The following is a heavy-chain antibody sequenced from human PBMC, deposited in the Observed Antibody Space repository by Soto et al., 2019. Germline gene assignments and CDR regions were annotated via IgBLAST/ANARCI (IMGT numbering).Heavy chain of an antibody. CDR1: GFTFNNYA. J-gene: IGHJ3*02. CDR3: AKDTRVDYDLIASHI. D-gene: IGHD3-3*01. Sequence: GGSLRLSCAASGFTFNNYAMSWVRQAPGKGPEWVSAISATGHNTYYADSVRGRFTVSRDNSKNTLILQMNSLRAEDTALYYCAKDTRVDYDLIASHICGQGTKVTVSS. CDR2: ISATGHNT. V-gene: IGHV3-23*01.